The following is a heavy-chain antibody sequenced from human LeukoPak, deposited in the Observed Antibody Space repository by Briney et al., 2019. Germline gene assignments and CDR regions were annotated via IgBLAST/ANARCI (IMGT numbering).Heavy chain of an antibody. CDR2: INHSGST. V-gene: IGHV4-34*01. CDR1: GGSFSGYY. J-gene: IGHJ4*02. Sequence: SETLSLTCAVYGGSFSGYYWSWIRQPPGKGLEWIGEINHSGSTNYNPSLKSRVTISVDTSKNQFSLKLSSVTAADTAVYYCARGRGVPYYYDSSGYYPADYRGQGTLVTVSS. D-gene: IGHD3-22*01. CDR3: ARGRGVPYYYDSSGYYPADY.